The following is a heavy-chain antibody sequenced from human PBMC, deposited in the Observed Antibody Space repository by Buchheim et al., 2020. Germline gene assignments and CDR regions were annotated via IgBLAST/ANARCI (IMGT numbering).Heavy chain of an antibody. CDR1: GGTFSSYA. V-gene: IGHV1-69*04. D-gene: IGHD3-22*01. Sequence: QVQLVQSGAEVKKPGSSVKVSCKASGGTFSSYAISWVRQAPGQGLEWMGRIIPILGIANYAQKFQGRVTITADKSTSTVYMELSSLRSEDTAVYYCARGREFGYYDSSGYYGYWGQGTL. CDR2: IIPILGIA. J-gene: IGHJ4*02. CDR3: ARGREFGYYDSSGYYGY.